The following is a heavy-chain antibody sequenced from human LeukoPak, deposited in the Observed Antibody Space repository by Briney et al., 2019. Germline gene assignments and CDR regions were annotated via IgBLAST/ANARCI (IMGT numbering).Heavy chain of an antibody. Sequence: GGSLRLSCAASGFTFSSYWMHWVRQAPGKGLEWVSYISSSSTAIYYTDSVKGRFTISRDNAKNSLYLQMNSLRDEDTAVYYCARGITGKNWFDPWGQGTLVTVSS. CDR1: GFTFSSYW. J-gene: IGHJ5*02. CDR3: ARGITGKNWFDP. D-gene: IGHD3-16*01. CDR2: ISSSSTAI. V-gene: IGHV3-48*02.